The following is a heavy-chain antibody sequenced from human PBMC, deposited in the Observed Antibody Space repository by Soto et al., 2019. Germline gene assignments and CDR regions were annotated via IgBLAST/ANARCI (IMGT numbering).Heavy chain of an antibody. CDR1: GYTFTSYG. J-gene: IGHJ6*02. V-gene: IGHV1-18*03. CDR2: ISAYNGNT. Sequence: QVQLVQSGAEVKKPGASVKVSCKASGYTFTSYGISWVRQAPGQGLEWMGWISAYNGNTNYAQKLQGRVNLTTDTSTSTAYMEVRSLRSDDMAVYYCARDRGAYGMDVWGQGTTVTVSS. CDR3: ARDRGAYGMDV.